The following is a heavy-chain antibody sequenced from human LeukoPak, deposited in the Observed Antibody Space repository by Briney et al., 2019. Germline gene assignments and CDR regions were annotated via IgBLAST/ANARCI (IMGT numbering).Heavy chain of an antibody. V-gene: IGHV1-24*01. Sequence: GSVKVSCKVSGYTLTELSMHWVRQAPGKGREWMGGFDPEDGETIYAQKFQGRVTMTEDTSTDTAYMELSSLRSEDTAVYYCATDPMIVVAGTEGDAFDIWGQGTMVTVSS. CDR2: FDPEDGET. D-gene: IGHD3-22*01. CDR3: ATDPMIVVAGTEGDAFDI. J-gene: IGHJ3*02. CDR1: GYTLTELS.